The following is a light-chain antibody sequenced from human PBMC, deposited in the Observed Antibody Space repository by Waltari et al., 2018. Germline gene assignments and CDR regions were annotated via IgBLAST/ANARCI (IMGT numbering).Light chain of an antibody. Sequence: QSALTQPASVSGSPGQSITISCTGPSRDVGGYSLVSGYQQHPGRAPKLLIYAVAKRPSGISHRFSGSKSGNTASLTISGLQGEDEADYYCCSYAGSSSSSVVFGTGTKAIVL. V-gene: IGLV2-23*02. CDR3: CSYAGSSSSSVV. CDR2: AVA. CDR1: SRDVGGYSL. J-gene: IGLJ1*01.